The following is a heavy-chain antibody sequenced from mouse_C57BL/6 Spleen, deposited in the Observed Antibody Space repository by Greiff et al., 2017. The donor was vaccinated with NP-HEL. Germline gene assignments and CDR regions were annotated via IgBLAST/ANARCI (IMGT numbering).Heavy chain of an antibody. CDR1: GYTFTDYN. V-gene: IGHV1-22*01. Sequence: VQLQQSGPELVKPGASVKMSCKASGYTFTDYNMHWVKQSHGKSLEWIGYINPNNGGTSYNQKFKGKATLTVNKSSSTAYMELRSLTSEDSAVYYCARGPRGAFITTYYFDYWGQGTTLTVSS. CDR3: ARGPRGAFITTYYFDY. D-gene: IGHD1-1*01. J-gene: IGHJ2*01. CDR2: INPNNGGT.